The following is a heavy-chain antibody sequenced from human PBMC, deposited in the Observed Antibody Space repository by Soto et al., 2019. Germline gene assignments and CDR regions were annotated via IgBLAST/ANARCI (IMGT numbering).Heavy chain of an antibody. D-gene: IGHD4-4*01. CDR3: AREGMTTTNWFDP. J-gene: IGHJ5*02. V-gene: IGHV4-59*12. CDR2: IHHSGST. CDR1: GGSISSYY. Sequence: SETLSLTCTVSGGSISSYYWSWIRQPPGKGLEWIGYIHHSGSTNYNPSLKSRVTISVDTSKNQFSLKLSSVTAADTAVYYCAREGMTTTNWFDPWGQGTLVIVSS.